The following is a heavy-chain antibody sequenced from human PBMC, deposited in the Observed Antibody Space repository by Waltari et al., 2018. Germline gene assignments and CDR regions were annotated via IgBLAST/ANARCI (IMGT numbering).Heavy chain of an antibody. J-gene: IGHJ6*04. CDR3: GKDRGIYSGSRQPMDV. D-gene: IGHD6-13*01. V-gene: IGHV3-30*02. CDR2: IRYDGSNK. CDR1: GFSLSNYG. Sequence: QVQLEESGGGVVQPGGSLRLSCVVSGFSLSNYGMHWVRQAPGKGLEWVAFIRYDGSNKYYAESVKGRVTISRDKSKNTIYLQMDSLRGEDTAVYYCGKDRGIYSGSRQPMDVWGKGTTVIISS.